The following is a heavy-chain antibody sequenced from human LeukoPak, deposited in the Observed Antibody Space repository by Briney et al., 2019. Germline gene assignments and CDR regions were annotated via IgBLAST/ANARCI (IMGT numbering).Heavy chain of an antibody. CDR1: GLTLSNHW. J-gene: IGHJ6*02. Sequence: GGSLRLSCAASGLTLSNHWMTWVRQVPGRGPEWVANVNRDGSETYYLDSVKGRFTISRDNAKNSLYLQMNSLRAEDTALYYCVRNNAMDVWGQGTTVIVSS. D-gene: IGHD2-8*01. V-gene: IGHV3-7*03. CDR3: VRNNAMDV. CDR2: VNRDGSET.